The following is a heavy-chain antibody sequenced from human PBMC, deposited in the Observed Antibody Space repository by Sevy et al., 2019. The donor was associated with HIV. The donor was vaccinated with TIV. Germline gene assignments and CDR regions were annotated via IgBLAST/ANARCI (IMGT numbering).Heavy chain of an antibody. CDR2: LSFGCGQI. D-gene: IGHD2-8*01. V-gene: IGHV3-23*01. CDR1: GFTFNKYS. CDR3: AREGCTRPHDF. Sequence: GGSLRLSCVASGFTFNKYSMSWVRQAPGKGLERVSTLSFGCGQINYADSVKRRFTISRDDSKNTLYLQMNSLRAEDTAVYYCAREGCTRPHDFWGQGTLVTVSS. J-gene: IGHJ4*02.